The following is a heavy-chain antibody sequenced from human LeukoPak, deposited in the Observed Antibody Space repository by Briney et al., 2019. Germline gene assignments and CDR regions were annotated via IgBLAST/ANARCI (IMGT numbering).Heavy chain of an antibody. V-gene: IGHV4-4*07. CDR3: ARVSYYDSSGTFHFDY. D-gene: IGHD3-22*01. CDR2: IYTSGST. J-gene: IGHJ4*02. Sequence: PSETLSLTCTVSGGSISSYYWSWIRQPAGKGLEWIGRIYTSGSTNYNPSLKSRVTMSVDTSKNQFSLKLSSVTAADTAVYYCARVSYYDSSGTFHFDYWGQGTLVTVSS. CDR1: GGSISSYY.